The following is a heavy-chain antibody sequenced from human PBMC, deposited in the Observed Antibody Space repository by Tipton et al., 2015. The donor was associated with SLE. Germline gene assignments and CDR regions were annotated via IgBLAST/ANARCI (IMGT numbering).Heavy chain of an antibody. V-gene: IGHV3-74*01. D-gene: IGHD6-13*01. CDR1: GFTFSTHW. CDR2: INTDGSTT. CDR3: VPAGYSDAFDC. Sequence: SLRLSCAASGFTFSTHWMHWVRQAPGKGLVWVSRINTDGSTTSYADSVKGRLTISRDNAKSTLYLQMNSLRVEDTAMYYCVPAGYSDAFDCWGQGTLVAVSS. J-gene: IGHJ4*02.